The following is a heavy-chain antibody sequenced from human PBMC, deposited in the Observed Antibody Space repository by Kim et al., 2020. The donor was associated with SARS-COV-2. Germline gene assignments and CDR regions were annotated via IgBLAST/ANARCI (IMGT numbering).Heavy chain of an antibody. Sequence: GGSLRLSCAASGFTFSSYSMNWVRQAPGKGLEWVSSISSSSYIYYADSVKGRFTISRDNAKNSLYLQMNSLRAEDTAVYYCARDPVLRGSSWRGYYFDYWGQGTLVTVSS. D-gene: IGHD6-13*01. V-gene: IGHV3-21*04. CDR3: ARDPVLRGSSWRGYYFDY. CDR2: ISSSSYI. CDR1: GFTFSSYS. J-gene: IGHJ4*02.